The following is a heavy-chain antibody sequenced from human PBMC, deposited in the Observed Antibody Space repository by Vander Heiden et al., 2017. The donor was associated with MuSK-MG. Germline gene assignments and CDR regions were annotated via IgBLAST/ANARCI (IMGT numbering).Heavy chain of an antibody. D-gene: IGHD2-15*01. V-gene: IGHV4-39*01. CDR1: GGSISSSSYY. CDR3: ARLYCSGGSCYSGYGMDV. Sequence: QLQLQESGPGLVKPSETLSLTCTVSGGSISSSSYYWGWLRQPPGKGLEWIGSIYYSGSTYYNPSLKSRVTISVDTSKNQFSLKLSSVTAADTAVYYCARLYCSGGSCYSGYGMDVWGQGTTVTVSS. CDR2: IYYSGST. J-gene: IGHJ6*02.